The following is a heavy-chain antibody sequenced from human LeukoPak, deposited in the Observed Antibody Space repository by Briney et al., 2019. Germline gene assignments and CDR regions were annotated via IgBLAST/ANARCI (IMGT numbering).Heavy chain of an antibody. D-gene: IGHD5-12*01. CDR3: AIQYSGYDNDIDY. V-gene: IGHV3-23*01. Sequence: GGSLRLSCAASGFTFSSYAMSWVRQATGKGLEWVSAISGSGGSTYYADSVKGRFTISRDNSKNTLYLQMNSLRAEDTAVYYCAIQYSGYDNDIDYWGQGTLVTVSS. CDR1: GFTFSSYA. CDR2: ISGSGGST. J-gene: IGHJ4*02.